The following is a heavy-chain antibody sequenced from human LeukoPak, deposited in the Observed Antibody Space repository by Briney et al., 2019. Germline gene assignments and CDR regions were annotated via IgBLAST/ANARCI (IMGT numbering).Heavy chain of an antibody. Sequence: SVKVSCKASGGTFTNSAISWVRQAPGQGLEWMGGINPIFRTANYAQQFQDRVTIIADESTSTAYMGLSLLKFEDTAVYYCARGGGIFGVLTTAHYYGIDVWGQGTTVTVSS. CDR1: GGTFTNSA. D-gene: IGHD3-3*01. CDR2: INPIFRTA. V-gene: IGHV1-69*13. CDR3: ARGGGIFGVLTTAHYYGIDV. J-gene: IGHJ6*02.